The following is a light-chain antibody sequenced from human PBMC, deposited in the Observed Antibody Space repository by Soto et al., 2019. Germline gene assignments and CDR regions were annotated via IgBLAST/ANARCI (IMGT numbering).Light chain of an antibody. V-gene: IGKV1-39*01. CDR1: QTIANY. J-gene: IGKJ1*01. CDR3: QKSYNTPRT. CDR2: AAS. Sequence: DIQMTQAPSSLPASVGDRVTITCRASQTIANYLNWYQQRPGKAPNLLISAASTLQSGVPSRFSGGGSGTDFTLTITSLQPEDFATYYCQKSYNTPRTFGQGTKVDIK.